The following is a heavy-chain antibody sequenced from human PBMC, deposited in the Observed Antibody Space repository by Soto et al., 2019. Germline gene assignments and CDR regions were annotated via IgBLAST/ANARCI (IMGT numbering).Heavy chain of an antibody. V-gene: IGHV3-30-3*01. CDR3: ARDLEVVVAATHYYYMDV. J-gene: IGHJ6*03. Sequence: GGSLRLSCAASGFTFSTYAMHWVRQAPGKGLEWVAVISYDGSNKYYAESVKGRFTISRDNSKNTLYLEMNSLRAEDTAVYYCARDLEVVVAATHYYYMDVWGKGTTVTVSS. D-gene: IGHD2-15*01. CDR2: ISYDGSNK. CDR1: GFTFSTYA.